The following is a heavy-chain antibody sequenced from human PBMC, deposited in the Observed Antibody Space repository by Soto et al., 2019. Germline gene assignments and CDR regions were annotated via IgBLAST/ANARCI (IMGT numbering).Heavy chain of an antibody. D-gene: IGHD3-10*01. V-gene: IGHV4-31*03. CDR2: IYYSGST. Sequence: QVQLQESGPGLVKPSQTLSLTCTVSGGSISSGGYYWSWIRQHPGKGREWIGYIYYSGSTYYNPXLKSRVTISVXXSXTXXSLKLSSVTAADTAVYYCASDGSGSYYNEYYGMDVWGQGTTVTVSS. CDR3: ASDGSGSYYNEYYGMDV. J-gene: IGHJ6*02. CDR1: GGSISSGGYY.